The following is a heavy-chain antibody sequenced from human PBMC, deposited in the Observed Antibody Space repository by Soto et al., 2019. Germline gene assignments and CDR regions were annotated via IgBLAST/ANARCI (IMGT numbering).Heavy chain of an antibody. CDR2: ISSRGTYI. Sequence: GGSLRLSCAASGFTFSYYTMNWVRQAPGKGLEWVSSISSRGTYIYYAESLKGRFTISRDNAKNSLYLQVNSLRAEDTAVYYCARENNYDFLSGSYPLDFRGRGTLVTVSS. D-gene: IGHD3-3*01. V-gene: IGHV3-21*01. CDR1: GFTFSYYT. J-gene: IGHJ4*02. CDR3: ARENNYDFLSGSYPLDF.